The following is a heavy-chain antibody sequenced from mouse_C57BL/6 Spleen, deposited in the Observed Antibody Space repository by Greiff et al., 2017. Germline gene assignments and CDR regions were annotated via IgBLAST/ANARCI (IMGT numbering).Heavy chain of an antibody. J-gene: IGHJ2*01. CDR1: GYAFSSSW. CDR2: IYPGDGDT. CDR3: ARLDYYGSSYVDY. Sequence: VQLKESGPELVKPGASVKISCKASGYAFSSSWMNWVKQRPGKGLEWIGRIYPGDGDTNYNGKFKGKATLTADKSSSTAYMQLSSLTSEDSAVYFCARLDYYGSSYVDYWGQGTTLTVSS. V-gene: IGHV1-82*01. D-gene: IGHD1-1*01.